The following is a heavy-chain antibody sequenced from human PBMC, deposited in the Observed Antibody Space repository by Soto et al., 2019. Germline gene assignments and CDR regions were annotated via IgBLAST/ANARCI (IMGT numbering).Heavy chain of an antibody. Sequence: QITLKESGPTLEKPTQTLTLTCTFSGFSLSTSGVGVGWIRQPPGKALEWLALIYWDDDKRYSPSLKSRLTITKDTSKNQVVLTMTNMDPVDTATYYCAHRESSMATRYWYFDLWGRGTLVTVSS. V-gene: IGHV2-5*02. CDR3: AHRESSMATRYWYFDL. CDR2: IYWDDDK. D-gene: IGHD3-10*01. J-gene: IGHJ2*01. CDR1: GFSLSTSGVG.